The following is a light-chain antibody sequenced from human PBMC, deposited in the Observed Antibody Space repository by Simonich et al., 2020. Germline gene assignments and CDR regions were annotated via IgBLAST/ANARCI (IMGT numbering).Light chain of an antibody. CDR1: QSLLHSNGYNY. CDR2: LGS. J-gene: IGKJ3*01. Sequence: DIVMTQSPLSLPVTPGEPASISCRSSQSLLHSNGYNYLGCYLQKPGQSPQLLIYLGSNRASGVPDRLSGSGSGTDFTLKISRVEAEDVGVYYCMQALQTPFTFGPGTKVDIK. CDR3: MQALQTPFT. V-gene: IGKV2-28*01.